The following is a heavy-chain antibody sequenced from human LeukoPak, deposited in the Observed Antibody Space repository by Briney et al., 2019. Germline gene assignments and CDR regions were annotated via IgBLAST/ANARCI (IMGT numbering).Heavy chain of an antibody. CDR2: IYPRDGST. J-gene: IGHJ4*02. CDR1: GYTFTNNY. V-gene: IGHV1-46*01. CDR3: ARDQEGFDY. Sequence: ASVKVSSKASGYTFTNNYLHWVRQATGQGLEWMGMIYPRDGSTSYAQNFQGRVTVTRDTSATTVHMELRGLRSEDTAVYYCARDQEGFDYWGQGTVVTVSS.